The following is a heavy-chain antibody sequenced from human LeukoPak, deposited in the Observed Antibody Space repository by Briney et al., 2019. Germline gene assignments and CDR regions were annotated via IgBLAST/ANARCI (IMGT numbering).Heavy chain of an antibody. J-gene: IGHJ4*02. CDR3: ATVRVTAPLGPGDY. Sequence: SETLSLTCTVSGGSISSGDHYWSWIRQPPGKGLEWIGYIYYSGSTYYNPSLKSRVTISVDTSKNQFSLKLSSVTAADTAVYYCATVRVTAPLGPGDYWGQGTLVTVSS. D-gene: IGHD5-18*01. V-gene: IGHV4-30-4*01. CDR2: IYYSGST. CDR1: GGSISSGDHY.